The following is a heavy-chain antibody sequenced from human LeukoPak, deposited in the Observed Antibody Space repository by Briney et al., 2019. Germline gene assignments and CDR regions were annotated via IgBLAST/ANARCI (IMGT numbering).Heavy chain of an antibody. V-gene: IGHV1-69*05. CDR2: IIPIFGTA. CDR1: GGTFSSYA. CDR3: ARGKSKFGEKKNYYYYMDV. Sequence: ASVKVSCKASGGTFSSYAISWVRQAPGQGLEWMGGIIPIFGTANYAQKFQGRVTITTDESTSTAYMAMSSLRSEDTAVYYCARGKSKFGEKKNYYYYMDVWGKGTTVTVSS. D-gene: IGHD3-10*01. J-gene: IGHJ6*03.